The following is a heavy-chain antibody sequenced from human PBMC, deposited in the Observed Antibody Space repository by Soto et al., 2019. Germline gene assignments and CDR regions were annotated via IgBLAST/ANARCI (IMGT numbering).Heavy chain of an antibody. CDR1: GDSVSSNIAA. V-gene: IGHV6-1*01. Sequence: SQTLSLTCAIPGDSVSSNIAAWNWIRQSPSRGLEWLGRTYYEYMLFNDYAVSLDRRITINADASTNHFSLQLHSVTLEDTTVYFCARGFVLGIPMAGVNGGYFRLDVWGQGATVTVSS. CDR2: TYYEYMLFN. J-gene: IGHJ6*02. D-gene: IGHD6-19*01. CDR3: ARGFVLGIPMAGVNGGYFRLDV.